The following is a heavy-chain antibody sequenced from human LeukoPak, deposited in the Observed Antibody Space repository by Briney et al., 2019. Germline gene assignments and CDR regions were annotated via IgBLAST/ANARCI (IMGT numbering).Heavy chain of an antibody. CDR2: IRYDATNE. Sequence: QSGGSLRLSCAASGFTFSSYGMHWVRQAPGKGLEWVAFIRYDATNEYYADSVKGRFTISRDNSKNSLFLLLNSLRAEDTGVYHCAKTVSSGLRSYYYMDVWGKGTTVTVSS. J-gene: IGHJ6*03. CDR1: GFTFSSYG. V-gene: IGHV3-30*02. D-gene: IGHD3-22*01. CDR3: AKTVSSGLRSYYYMDV.